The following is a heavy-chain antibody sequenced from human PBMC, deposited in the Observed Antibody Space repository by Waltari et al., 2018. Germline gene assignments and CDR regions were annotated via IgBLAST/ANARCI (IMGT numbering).Heavy chain of an antibody. CDR3: ARVLPATAPDAFDI. D-gene: IGHD2-15*01. V-gene: IGHV1-69*13. Sequence: QVQLVQSGAEVKKPGSSVKVSCKASGRTLRSYAISWVRKAPGQGLEWMGGIIPIFCTANYAQKFQGRVTITADESTSTAYMELSSLRSEDTAVYYCARVLPATAPDAFDIWGQGTMVTVSS. CDR1: GRTLRSYA. J-gene: IGHJ3*02. CDR2: IIPIFCTA.